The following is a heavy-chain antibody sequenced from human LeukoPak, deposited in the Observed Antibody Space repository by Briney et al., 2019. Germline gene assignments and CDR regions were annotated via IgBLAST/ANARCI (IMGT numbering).Heavy chain of an antibody. CDR3: ARGPDYAAPLTGFDY. CDR1: GYTFTSYG. V-gene: IGHV1-18*01. D-gene: IGHD4-17*01. CDR2: ISAYNGNT. Sequence: ASVKVSCKASGYTFTSYGISWVRQAPGQGLEWMGWISAYNGNTNYAQKLQGRVTMTTDTSTSTAYMELRSLRSDDTAVYYCARGPDYAAPLTGFDYWGQGTLVTVSS. J-gene: IGHJ4*02.